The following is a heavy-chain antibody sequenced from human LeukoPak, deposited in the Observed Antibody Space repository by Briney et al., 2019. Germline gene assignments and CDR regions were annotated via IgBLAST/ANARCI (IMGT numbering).Heavy chain of an antibody. D-gene: IGHD3-10*01. Sequence: GGSLRLSCAASGFTFSNSAMHWVRQAPGKGLEWVSDISGSGGSTYYADSVKGRFTISRDNSKNTLYLQMNSLRGEDTAVYYCAKNIGGLDYWGQGTLVTVSS. CDR3: AKNIGGLDY. CDR1: GFTFSNSA. V-gene: IGHV3-23*01. J-gene: IGHJ4*02. CDR2: ISGSGGST.